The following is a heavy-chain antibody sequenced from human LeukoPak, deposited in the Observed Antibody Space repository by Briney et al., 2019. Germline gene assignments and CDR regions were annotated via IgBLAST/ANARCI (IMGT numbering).Heavy chain of an antibody. D-gene: IGHD3-10*01. J-gene: IGHJ5*02. CDR2: INHSGST. CDR3: ARGEGSGSYYSWFDP. CDR1: GGSFSGYY. Sequence: SETLSLTCAVYGGSFSGYYWSWIRQPPGKGLEWIGEINHSGSTNYNPSLKSRVTISVDTSKNQFSLKLSSVTAADTAVYYCARGEGSGSYYSWFDPWGREPWSPSPQ. V-gene: IGHV4-34*01.